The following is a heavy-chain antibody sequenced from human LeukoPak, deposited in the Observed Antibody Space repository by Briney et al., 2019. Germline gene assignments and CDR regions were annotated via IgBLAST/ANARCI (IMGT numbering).Heavy chain of an antibody. Sequence: GGSLRLSCAASGFTFDDYAMHWVRQAPGKGLEWVSGISWNSGSIGHADSVKGRFTISRDNAKNSLYLQMNSLRAEDTALYYCAKDMGSGYSSGWYPLGFDPWGQGTLVTVSS. CDR2: ISWNSGSI. D-gene: IGHD6-19*01. V-gene: IGHV3-9*01. J-gene: IGHJ5*02. CDR3: AKDMGSGYSSGWYPLGFDP. CDR1: GFTFDDYA.